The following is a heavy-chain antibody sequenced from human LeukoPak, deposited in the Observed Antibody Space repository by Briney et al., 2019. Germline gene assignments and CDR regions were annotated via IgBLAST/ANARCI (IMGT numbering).Heavy chain of an antibody. V-gene: IGHV4-4*07. Sequence: SETLSLTCTVSGGSISSYYWSWIRQPAGKGLEWIGRIYTSGSTNYNPSLKSRVTMSVDTSKNQFSLKLSSVTAADTVVYYCARDLNYYDSSGYLGYWGQGTLVTVSS. CDR1: GGSISSYY. D-gene: IGHD3-22*01. CDR2: IYTSGST. CDR3: ARDLNYYDSSGYLGY. J-gene: IGHJ4*02.